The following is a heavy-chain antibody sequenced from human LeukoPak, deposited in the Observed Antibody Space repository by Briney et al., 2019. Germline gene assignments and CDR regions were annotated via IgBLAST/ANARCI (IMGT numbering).Heavy chain of an antibody. D-gene: IGHD3-22*01. J-gene: IGHJ4*02. Sequence: PSETLSLTCTDSGGSISGSSYYWGWIRQPPGKGLEWIGNIYYSGSTYYNPSLKSRVTISVDTSKNQFSLKLSFVTAADTAVYYCARLYYDSSGYSTNWGQGTLVTVSS. CDR2: IYYSGST. V-gene: IGHV4-39*07. CDR1: GGSISGSSYY. CDR3: ARLYYDSSGYSTN.